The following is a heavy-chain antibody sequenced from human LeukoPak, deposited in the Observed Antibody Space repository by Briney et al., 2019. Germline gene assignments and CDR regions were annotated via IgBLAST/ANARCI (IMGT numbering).Heavy chain of an antibody. V-gene: IGHV2-5*02. D-gene: IGHD1-26*01. CDR3: APTGSPHGNNWFAP. CDR1: GFSLNTGDVG. CDR2: ISRDDDQ. Sequence: SGPTLVKPTQTLTLTCTFSGFSLNTGDVGVGWIRQPPGKALEWLALISRDDDQRYSPSLKNRLTITKDTSKNQVVLTMTNMHPVDTATYSCAPTGSPHGNNWFAPWGQGPLFTVSS. J-gene: IGHJ5*02.